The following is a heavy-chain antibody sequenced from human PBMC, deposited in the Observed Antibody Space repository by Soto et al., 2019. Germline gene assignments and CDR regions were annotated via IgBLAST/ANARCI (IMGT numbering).Heavy chain of an antibody. D-gene: IGHD3-9*01. J-gene: IGHJ4*02. V-gene: IGHV3-11*01. CDR2: ISSSGSTI. CDR1: GFTFSDYY. CDR3: ATDILTGYYPNPDY. Sequence: GGSLRLSCAASGFTFSDYYMSWIRQAPGKGLEWVSYISSSGSTIYYADSVKGRFTISRDNAKNSLYLQMNSLRAEDTAVYYCATDILTGYYPNPDYWGQGTLVTVSS.